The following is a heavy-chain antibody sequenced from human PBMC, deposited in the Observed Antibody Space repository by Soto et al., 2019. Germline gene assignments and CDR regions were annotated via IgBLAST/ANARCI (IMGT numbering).Heavy chain of an antibody. Sequence: EVQLVESGGGLVQPGRSLRLSCTASGFTFDDYDMHWVRQAPGKGPEWVSGISWNSNNRGYMDSARTRFTVSRDTKNNPLSLEMNSLRTEDTALYNFAKGSIYTSGYYFFDAWGQGNLVTVSS. V-gene: IGHV3-9*01. CDR1: GFTFDDYD. D-gene: IGHD5-12*01. J-gene: IGHJ4*02. CDR3: AKGSIYTSGYYFFDA. CDR2: ISWNSNNR.